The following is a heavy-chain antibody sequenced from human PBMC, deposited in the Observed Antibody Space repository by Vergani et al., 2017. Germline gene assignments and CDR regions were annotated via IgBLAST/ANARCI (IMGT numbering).Heavy chain of an antibody. Sequence: QVQLVESGGGVVQPGRSLRLSCAASGFTFSSYGMHWVRQAPGKGLEWVAVIWYDGSNKYYADSVKGRFTISRDNSKNTLYLQMNSRRAEDTAVYYCARDRDIAAAGTGWYFDYWGQGTLVTVSS. CDR3: ARDRDIAAAGTGWYFDY. V-gene: IGHV3-33*01. CDR2: IWYDGSNK. J-gene: IGHJ4*02. D-gene: IGHD6-13*01. CDR1: GFTFSSYG.